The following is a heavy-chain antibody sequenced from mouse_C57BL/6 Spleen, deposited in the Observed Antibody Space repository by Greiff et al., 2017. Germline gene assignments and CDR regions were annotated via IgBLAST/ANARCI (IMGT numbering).Heavy chain of an antibody. V-gene: IGHV5-9*01. D-gene: IGHD1-1*01. CDR1: GFTFSSYT. CDR3: ARRGYYGSTLYWYFDV. CDR2: ISGGGGNT. J-gene: IGHJ1*03. Sequence: EVMLVESGGGLVKPGGSLKLSCAASGFTFSSYTMSWVRQTSEKRLEWVATISGGGGNTYYPDSVKGRFTISRDNAKNTLYLQMSSLRSEDTALYYCARRGYYGSTLYWYFDVWGTGTTVTVSS.